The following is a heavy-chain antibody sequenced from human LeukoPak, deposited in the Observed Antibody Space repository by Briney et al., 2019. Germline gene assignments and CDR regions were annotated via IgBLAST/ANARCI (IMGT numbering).Heavy chain of an antibody. J-gene: IGHJ4*02. CDR1: GFTFSSYW. V-gene: IGHV3-7*03. CDR3: ATDLLGIVATMGY. Sequence: GGSLRLSCAASGFTFSSYWMSWVRQAPGKGLEWVANIKQDGSEKYYVDSVKGRFTISRDNAKNSLYLQMNSLRSEDTAVYYCATDLLGIVATMGYWGQGTLVTVSS. CDR2: IKQDGSEK. D-gene: IGHD5-12*01.